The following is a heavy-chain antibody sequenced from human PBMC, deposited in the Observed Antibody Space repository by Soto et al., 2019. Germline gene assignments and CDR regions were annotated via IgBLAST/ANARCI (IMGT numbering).Heavy chain of an antibody. CDR3: TSCYGDYAVGYYFDY. J-gene: IGHJ4*02. CDR2: IRSKANSYAT. V-gene: IGHV3-73*01. Sequence: PGGSLRLSCAASGFTFSNAWINWVRQAPGKGLEWVGRIRSKANSYATEYAASVKGRFTISRDDSKNTAYLQMNSLKTEDTAVYYCTSCYGDYAVGYYFDYWGQGTLVTVSS. D-gene: IGHD4-17*01. CDR1: GFTFSNAW.